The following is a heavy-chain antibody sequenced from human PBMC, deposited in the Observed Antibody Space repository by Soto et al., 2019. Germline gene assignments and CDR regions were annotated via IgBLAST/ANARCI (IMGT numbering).Heavy chain of an antibody. CDR3: AAGTMGSYALDG. J-gene: IGHJ6*02. CDR2: MNPNSGNT. D-gene: IGHD3-3*01. V-gene: IGHV1-8*01. CDR1: GYTFTSYD. Sequence: GSSVQVSCKASGYTFTSYDINWVRQATGQGLEWMGWMNPNSGNTGYAQKFQGRVTMTRNTSISTAYMELSSLRSEDTAVYYCAAGTMGSYALDGWGEGSTVTVFS.